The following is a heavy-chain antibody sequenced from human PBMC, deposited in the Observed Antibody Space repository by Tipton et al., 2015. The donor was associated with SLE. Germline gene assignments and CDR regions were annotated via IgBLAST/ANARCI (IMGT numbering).Heavy chain of an antibody. Sequence: TLSLTCTVSDGSISDYYWTWIRQPAGEGLEWIGRIYASGSTNYNPSLRSRVAMSVDTSKSHFSLKLNSVTAADTAVYYCARGEGYYGSGSYQGWFDPWGQGTLVTVSS. CDR1: DGSISDYY. CDR3: ARGEGYYGSGSYQGWFDP. J-gene: IGHJ5*02. D-gene: IGHD3-10*01. CDR2: IYASGST. V-gene: IGHV4-4*07.